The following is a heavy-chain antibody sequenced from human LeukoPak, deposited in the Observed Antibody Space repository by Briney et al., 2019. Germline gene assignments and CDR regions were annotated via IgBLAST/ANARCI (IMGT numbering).Heavy chain of an antibody. Sequence: SSVKVSCKASGVTFNSYTINWVRQAPGQGLEWMGRIIPIFGTANYAQGFQGRVTITTDESTSTAYMELSSLRSEGTAVYYCATGWKTIGLDYWGQGTLVTVSS. D-gene: IGHD1-1*01. CDR3: ATGWKTIGLDY. CDR1: GVTFNSYT. V-gene: IGHV1-69*05. J-gene: IGHJ4*02. CDR2: IIPIFGTA.